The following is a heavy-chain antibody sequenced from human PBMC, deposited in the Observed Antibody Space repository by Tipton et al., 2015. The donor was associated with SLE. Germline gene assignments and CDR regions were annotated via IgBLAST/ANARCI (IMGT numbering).Heavy chain of an antibody. J-gene: IGHJ1*01. CDR1: GASVSNYY. D-gene: IGHD1-14*01. CDR3: ATGDLTEYFQH. V-gene: IGHV4-59*02. CDR2: IYYSGST. Sequence: TLSLTCTVSGASVSNYYWSWIRQPPGKGLEWIGYIYYSGSTNYNPSLKSRVTISVDTSKNQFSLKLSSVTAADTAVYYCATGDLTEYFQHWGQGTLVTVSS.